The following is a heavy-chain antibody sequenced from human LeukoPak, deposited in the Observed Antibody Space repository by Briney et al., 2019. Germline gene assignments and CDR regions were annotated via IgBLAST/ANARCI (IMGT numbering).Heavy chain of an antibody. CDR1: GDSISSYF. CDR3: ARVAYDILTGYLYYFDY. J-gene: IGHJ4*02. V-gene: IGHV4-4*07. Sequence: NPSETLSLTCTVSGDSISSYFWSWIRQPAGKGLEWIGRIYASGSANYNPSLKSRVTMSVDTSKNQFSLKLSSVTAADTAVYYCARVAYDILTGYLYYFDYWGQGTLVNVSS. CDR2: IYASGSA. D-gene: IGHD3-9*01.